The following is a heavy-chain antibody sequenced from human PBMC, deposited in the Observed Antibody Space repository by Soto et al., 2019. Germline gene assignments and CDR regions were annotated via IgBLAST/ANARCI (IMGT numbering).Heavy chain of an antibody. Sequence: SVKVSCKASGFTFTSSAVQWVRQARGQRLEWIGWIVVGSGNTNYAQKFQERVTITRDMSTSTAYMELSSLRSEDTAVYCCAADPGPGLTGTSYHWGQGNMVTV. V-gene: IGHV1-58*01. D-gene: IGHD1-7*01. J-gene: IGHJ5*02. CDR2: IVVGSGNT. CDR3: AADPGPGLTGTSYH. CDR1: GFTFTSSA.